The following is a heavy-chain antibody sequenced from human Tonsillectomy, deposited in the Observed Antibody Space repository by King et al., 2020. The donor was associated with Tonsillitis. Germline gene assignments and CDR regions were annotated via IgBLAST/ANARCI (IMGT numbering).Heavy chain of an antibody. J-gene: IGHJ4*02. CDR3: ARDHGGGGNYFDY. V-gene: IGHV1-46*01. CDR1: GYTFTSYY. D-gene: IGHD2-15*01. CDR2: INPRGGST. Sequence: QLVQSGAEVKKPGASVKVSCKASGYTFTSYYMHWVRQAPGQGLEWMGIINPRGGSTRYAQKFQDRVTMTRDTYTSTVYMELSRLGSGDTAVYFCARDHGGGGNYFDYWGQGTLVTVSS.